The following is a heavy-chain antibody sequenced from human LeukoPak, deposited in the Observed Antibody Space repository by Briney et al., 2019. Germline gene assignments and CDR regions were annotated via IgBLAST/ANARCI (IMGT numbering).Heavy chain of an antibody. CDR2: ISSSSYI. V-gene: IGHV3-21*01. D-gene: IGHD1-26*01. CDR1: GFTFSSYS. Sequence: RSGGSLRLSCAASGFTFSSYSMSWVRQAPGKGLEWVSSISSSSYIYYADSVKGRFTISRDNAKNSLYLQMNSLRAEDTAVYYCARGGSYYSTGGYFDYWGQGTLVTVSS. J-gene: IGHJ4*02. CDR3: ARGGSYYSTGGYFDY.